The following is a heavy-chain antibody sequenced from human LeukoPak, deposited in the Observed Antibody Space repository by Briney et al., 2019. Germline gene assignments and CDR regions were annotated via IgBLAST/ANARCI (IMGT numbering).Heavy chain of an antibody. Sequence: ASVKVPCKASGGTFSSYAISWVRQAPGQGLEWMGRIIPILGIANYAQKFQGRVTITADKSTSTAYMELSSLRSEDTAVYYCARVATPYSYGTRLDYRGQGTLVTVSS. CDR2: IIPILGIA. V-gene: IGHV1-69*04. J-gene: IGHJ4*02. D-gene: IGHD5-18*01. CDR3: ARVATPYSYGTRLDY. CDR1: GGTFSSYA.